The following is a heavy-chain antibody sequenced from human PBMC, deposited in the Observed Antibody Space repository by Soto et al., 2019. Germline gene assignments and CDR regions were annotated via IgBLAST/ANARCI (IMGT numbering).Heavy chain of an antibody. J-gene: IGHJ5*02. CDR3: ATANYYGSGSYGWFDP. D-gene: IGHD3-10*01. CDR1: GYTLTELS. CDR2: FDPEDGET. V-gene: IGHV1-24*01. Sequence: ASVKVSCKVSGYTLTELSMHWVRQAPGKGLEWMGGFDPEDGETIYAQKFQGRVTMTEDTSTDTAYMELSSLRSEDTAVYYCATANYYGSGSYGWFDPWGQGTLVTVSS.